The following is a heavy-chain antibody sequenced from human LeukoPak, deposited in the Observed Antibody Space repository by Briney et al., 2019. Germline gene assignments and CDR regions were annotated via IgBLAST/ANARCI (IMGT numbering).Heavy chain of an antibody. D-gene: IGHD4-11*01. V-gene: IGHV3-33*08. CDR1: GFTFSSYW. J-gene: IGHJ4*02. Sequence: QSGGSLRLSCAASGFTFSSYWMHWVRQAPGKGLEWVATIWSDGSNKNYADSVKGRFTISRDNSKNTLFLQMNSLRAEDTAVYYCARDRFADSDYFHWGQGTLVTVSS. CDR2: IWSDGSNK. CDR3: ARDRFADSDYFH.